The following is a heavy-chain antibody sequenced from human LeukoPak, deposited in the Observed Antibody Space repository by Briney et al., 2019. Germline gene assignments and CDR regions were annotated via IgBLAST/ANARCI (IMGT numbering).Heavy chain of an antibody. Sequence: SETLSLTCAVYGGSFSGYSWSWIRQPPGKGLEWIGEINDSGSTNYNPSLKSRVTLSVDTSKKQFSLTVTSVTAADTAVYYCARHAESGYDRFDHWGQGTLVTVSS. V-gene: IGHV4-34*01. D-gene: IGHD5-12*01. CDR3: ARHAESGYDRFDH. CDR1: GGSFSGYS. J-gene: IGHJ4*02. CDR2: INDSGST.